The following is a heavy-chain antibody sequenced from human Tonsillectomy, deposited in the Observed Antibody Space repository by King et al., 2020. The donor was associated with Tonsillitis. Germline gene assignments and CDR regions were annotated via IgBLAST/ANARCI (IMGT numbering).Heavy chain of an antibody. CDR1: GGSFSGYY. V-gene: IGHV4-34*01. Sequence: HVQLQQWGAGLLKPSETLSLTCAVYGGSFSGYYWTWIRQPPGMGLEWIGEINHSGSTNYNPSLKSRVTISVDTSKNQFSLKLSSVTAADTAVYYCARGPIRGYSYYYFDYWGQGTLVTVSS. D-gene: IGHD5-18*01. J-gene: IGHJ4*02. CDR2: INHSGST. CDR3: ARGPIRGYSYYYFDY.